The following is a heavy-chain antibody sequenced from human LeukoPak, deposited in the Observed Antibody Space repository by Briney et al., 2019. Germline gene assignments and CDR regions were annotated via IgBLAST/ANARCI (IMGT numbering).Heavy chain of an antibody. CDR3: ARNRMATSLWYFDL. Sequence: SETLSLTCTVSGGSISSYYWSWIRQPPGKGLEWIGYIYYSGSTNYNPSLKSRVTISVDTSKNQFSLKLSSVTAADTAVYYCARNRMATSLWYFDLWSRGTLVTVSS. CDR2: IYYSGST. V-gene: IGHV4-59*08. CDR1: GGSISSYY. J-gene: IGHJ2*01. D-gene: IGHD5-24*01.